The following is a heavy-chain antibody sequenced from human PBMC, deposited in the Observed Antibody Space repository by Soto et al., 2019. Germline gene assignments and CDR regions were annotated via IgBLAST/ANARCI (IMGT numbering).Heavy chain of an antibody. D-gene: IGHD3-22*01. Sequence: QVQLQESGPGLVKPSETLSLTCTVSGGSISSYYWSWIRQPPGKGLEWIGYIYYSGSTNYNPSLKSRVTISVDTSKNLFSLKLSSVTAADTAVYYCARETGYYDSSGYAYYFDYWGQGTLVTVSS. CDR3: ARETGYYDSSGYAYYFDY. CDR1: GGSISSYY. V-gene: IGHV4-59*01. CDR2: IYYSGST. J-gene: IGHJ4*02.